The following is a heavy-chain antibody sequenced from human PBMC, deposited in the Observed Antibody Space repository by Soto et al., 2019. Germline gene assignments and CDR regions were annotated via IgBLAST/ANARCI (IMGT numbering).Heavy chain of an antibody. D-gene: IGHD3-10*01. CDR2: ISPYNGNT. Sequence: EASVKVSCKASGYTFTTYGITWVRQAPGQGLEWMGWISPYNGNTNYAQKLQGRVTMTTDTSTSTAYMELRSLRSDDTAVYYCARDYGSGSHPKGFDYWGQGTLVTVSS. J-gene: IGHJ4*02. CDR1: GYTFTTYG. V-gene: IGHV1-18*01. CDR3: ARDYGSGSHPKGFDY.